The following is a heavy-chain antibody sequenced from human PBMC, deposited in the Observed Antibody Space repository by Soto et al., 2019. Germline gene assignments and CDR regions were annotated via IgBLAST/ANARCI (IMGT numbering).Heavy chain of an antibody. Sequence: QITLKESGPTLVKPTQTLTLTCTFSGFSLSTSGVGVGWIRQPPGKALEWLALIYWDDDKRYSPSLKSRLTTXKXPXXHQVALTMTTMDPVDTATYYCAHSIGDYLSHAFDYWGQGTLVTVSS. D-gene: IGHD4-17*01. CDR1: GFSLSTSGVG. CDR2: IYWDDDK. V-gene: IGHV2-5*02. CDR3: AHSIGDYLSHAFDY. J-gene: IGHJ4*02.